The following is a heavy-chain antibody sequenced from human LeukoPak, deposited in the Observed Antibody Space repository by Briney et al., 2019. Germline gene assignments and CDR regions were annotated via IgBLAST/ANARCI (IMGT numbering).Heavy chain of an antibody. CDR1: GDSISSWY. D-gene: IGHD2-15*01. V-gene: IGHV4-59*01. J-gene: IGHJ4*02. CDR3: ARDCEVYCSRDPPDY. Sequence: PSETLSLTCTVSGDSISSWYWSWIRQPPGKGLEWIGYIYYSGTTYYNPSLKSRVSISFDTSKNQFSLKLSSVTAADTAVYYCARDCEVYCSRDPPDYWGQGTLVTVSS. CDR2: IYYSGTT.